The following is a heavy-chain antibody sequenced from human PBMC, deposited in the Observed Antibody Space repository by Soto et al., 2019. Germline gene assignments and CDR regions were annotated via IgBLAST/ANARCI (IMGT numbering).Heavy chain of an antibody. CDR1: GGSISSGGYY. V-gene: IGHV4-31*03. CDR2: IYYSGST. Sequence: SLTCTVSGGSISSGGYYWSWIRQHPGKGLEWIGYIYYSGSTYYNPSLKSRVTISVDTSKNQFSLKLSSVTAADTAVYYCARDWGSAGYSSSWGQGTLVTVSS. J-gene: IGHJ4*02. CDR3: ARDWGSAGYSSS. D-gene: IGHD6-13*01.